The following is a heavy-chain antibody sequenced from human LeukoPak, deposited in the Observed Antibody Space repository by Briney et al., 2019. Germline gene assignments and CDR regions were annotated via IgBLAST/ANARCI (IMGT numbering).Heavy chain of an antibody. J-gene: IGHJ4*02. Sequence: GGSLRLSCAASGFTYSTYAMTWVRQAPGKGLEWVSSISGTGSSTYYADSVKGRFTISRDNAKNSLYLQMNSLRAEDTAVYYCARDGRYSSSWSYYFDYWGQGTLVTVSS. CDR3: ARDGRYSSSWSYYFDY. V-gene: IGHV3-21*01. CDR1: GFTYSTYA. D-gene: IGHD6-13*01. CDR2: ISGTGSST.